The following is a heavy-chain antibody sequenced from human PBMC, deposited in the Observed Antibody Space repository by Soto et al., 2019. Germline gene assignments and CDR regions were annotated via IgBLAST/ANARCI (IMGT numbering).Heavy chain of an antibody. J-gene: IGHJ6*02. Sequence: PSETLSLTCTVSGGSISSYYWSWIRQPPEKGLEWIGYIYNTGSTVYNPSFKSRVTISVDTSKNQFSLKLNSVTAADTAVYYCARDLWGYCGTDCYPLDVWGQGTTVTVSS. V-gene: IGHV4-59*01. CDR1: GGSISSYY. CDR3: ARDLWGYCGTDCYPLDV. D-gene: IGHD2-21*02. CDR2: IYNTGST.